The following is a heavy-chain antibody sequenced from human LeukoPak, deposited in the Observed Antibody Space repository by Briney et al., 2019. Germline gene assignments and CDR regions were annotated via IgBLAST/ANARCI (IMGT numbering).Heavy chain of an antibody. V-gene: IGHV3-33*01. D-gene: IGHD3-9*01. J-gene: IGHJ4*02. CDR2: IWYDGSNK. CDR1: GFTFSSYG. CDR3: ARQYDILTGYYRTSYFDY. Sequence: HPGRSLRLSCAASGFTFSSYGMHWVRQAPGKGPEWVAVIWYDGSNKYYADSVKGRFTISRDNSKNTLYLQMNSLRAEDTAVYYCARQYDILTGYYRTSYFDYWGQGTLVTVSS.